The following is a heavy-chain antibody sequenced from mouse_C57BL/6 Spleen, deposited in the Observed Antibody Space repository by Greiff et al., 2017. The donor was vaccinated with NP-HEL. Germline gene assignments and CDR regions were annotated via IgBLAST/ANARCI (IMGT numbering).Heavy chain of an antibody. J-gene: IGHJ3*01. Sequence: EVQLQESGPELVKPGDSVKISCKASGYSFTGYFMNWVMQSHGQSLEWIGRINPYNGDTFYNQKFKGKATFTVDKSSSTAHMELRSLTAEDSAVYYCARSGDYEAWFAYWGQGTLVTVSA. D-gene: IGHD2-4*01. V-gene: IGHV1-20*01. CDR3: ARSGDYEAWFAY. CDR2: INPYNGDT. CDR1: GYSFTGYF.